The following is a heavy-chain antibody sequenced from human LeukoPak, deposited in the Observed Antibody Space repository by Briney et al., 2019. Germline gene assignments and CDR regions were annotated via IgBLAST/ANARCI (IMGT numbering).Heavy chain of an antibody. CDR2: ISSTTSYK. J-gene: IGHJ4*02. V-gene: IGHV3-21*01. CDR3: ARDRSTYYYGSGSCLDY. Sequence: GGSLRLSCAASGFTFSSYSMNWVRQAPGKGLEWVSFISSTTSYKYYADSVKGRFTISRDNAKNSAYLQMNSLRAEDTAVYYCARDRSTYYYGSGSCLDYWGQGTLVTVSS. CDR1: GFTFSSYS. D-gene: IGHD3-10*01.